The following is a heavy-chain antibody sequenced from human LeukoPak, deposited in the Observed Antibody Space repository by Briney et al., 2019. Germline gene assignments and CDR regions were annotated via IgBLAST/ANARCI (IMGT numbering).Heavy chain of an antibody. V-gene: IGHV4-39*01. D-gene: IGHD3-10*01. CDR1: GGSISSSSYY. Sequence: SETLSLTCTVSGGSISSSSYYWGWIRQPPGKGLEWIGSIYYSGSTYYNPSLKSRVTISVDTSKNQFSLKLSSVTAADTAVYYCARTILYYYGSGSYYGYYFDYWGQGTLVTVSS. CDR3: ARTILYYYGSGSYYGYYFDY. J-gene: IGHJ4*02. CDR2: IYYSGST.